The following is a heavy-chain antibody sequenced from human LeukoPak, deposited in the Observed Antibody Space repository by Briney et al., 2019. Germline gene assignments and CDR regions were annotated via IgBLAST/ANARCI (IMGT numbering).Heavy chain of an antibody. Sequence: GGSLRLSCAASGFTVSSIHMVWVRQAPGKGLEWVSVTYTGGNSYYADSVKGRFTISRDNSKNTLYLQMNSLRAEDTAVYYCAKGGDYPDYWGQGTLVTVSS. CDR1: GFTVSSIH. CDR2: TYTGGNS. CDR3: AKGGDYPDY. J-gene: IGHJ4*02. V-gene: IGHV3-53*01.